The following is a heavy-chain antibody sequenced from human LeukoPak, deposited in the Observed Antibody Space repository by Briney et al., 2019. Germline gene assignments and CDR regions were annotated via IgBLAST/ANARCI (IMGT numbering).Heavy chain of an antibody. CDR3: AIRLSGLLGRPSFDY. D-gene: IGHD2-15*01. CDR2: IYHSAST. Sequence: AQTLSLIRTVACGSISSHCSSWIRLPPGKGLEWIGYIYHSASTNYNPPLKSRVTLSEDPSKEQFYLNLSSVNAADTALYYCAIRLSGLLGRPSFDYWGQGPLVTVSS. J-gene: IGHJ4*02. CDR1: CGSISSHC. V-gene: IGHV4-59*11.